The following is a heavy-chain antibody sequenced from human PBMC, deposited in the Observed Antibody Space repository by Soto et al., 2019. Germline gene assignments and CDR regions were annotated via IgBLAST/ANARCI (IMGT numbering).Heavy chain of an antibody. CDR2: ISGSGGST. V-gene: IGHV3-23*01. CDR3: ATDIGTYNDFWSGYSVGMDV. D-gene: IGHD3-3*01. Sequence: EVQLLESGGGLVQPGGSLRLSCAASGFTFSSYAMSWVRQAPGKGLEWVSAISGSGGSTYYADSVKGRFTISRDNSKNTLYLQMNSLRAEDTAVYYCATDIGTYNDFWSGYSVGMDVWGQGTTVTVSS. J-gene: IGHJ6*02. CDR1: GFTFSSYA.